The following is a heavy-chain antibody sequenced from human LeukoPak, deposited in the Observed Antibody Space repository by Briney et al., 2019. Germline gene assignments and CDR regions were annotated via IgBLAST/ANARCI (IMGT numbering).Heavy chain of an antibody. CDR2: INTNTGNP. CDR1: GYTFSSYA. V-gene: IGHV7-4-1*02. CDR3: ARERYSSRMGYMDV. J-gene: IGHJ6*03. Sequence: GASVKVSCKASGYTFSSYAMNWVRQAPGQGLEWMGWINTNTGNPTYAQGFTGRVVFSLDTSVSTAYLQISSLKAEDTAVYYCARERYSSRMGYMDVWGKGTTVTVSS. D-gene: IGHD6-13*01.